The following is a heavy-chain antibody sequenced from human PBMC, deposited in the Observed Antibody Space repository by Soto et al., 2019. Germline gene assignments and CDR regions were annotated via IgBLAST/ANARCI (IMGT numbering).Heavy chain of an antibody. Sequence: EVELVESGGGFIQPGGSLRLSCAASGLPISNAWMNWVRQAPGKGLEWVGRIKTKTEGGPTDYAAAVKGRFTVSRDDSKNTLYLQMNILKTEDTAVYYCTAGSVEGVWGQGTTVTVSS. J-gene: IGHJ6*02. D-gene: IGHD2-15*01. V-gene: IGHV3-15*07. CDR2: IKTKTEGGPT. CDR1: GLPISNAW. CDR3: TAGSVEGV.